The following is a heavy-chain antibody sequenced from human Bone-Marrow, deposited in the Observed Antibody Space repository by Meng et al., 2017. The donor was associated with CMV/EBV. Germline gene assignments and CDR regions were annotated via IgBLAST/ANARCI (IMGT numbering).Heavy chain of an antibody. CDR2: IRYDGSNK. D-gene: IGHD3-22*01. Sequence: GESLKISCAASGFTFSSHGMHWVRQAPGKGLEWVAFIRYDGSNKYYADSVKGRFTISRDNSKNTLYLQMNSLRAEDTAVYYCAKDQDSSGYYYTNFYYWGQGTLVNVHS. J-gene: IGHJ4*02. CDR3: AKDQDSSGYYYTNFYY. V-gene: IGHV3-30*02. CDR1: GFTFSSHG.